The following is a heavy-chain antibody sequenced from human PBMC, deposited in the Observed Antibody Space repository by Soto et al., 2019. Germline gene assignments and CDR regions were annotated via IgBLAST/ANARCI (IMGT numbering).Heavy chain of an antibody. CDR3: VRVHDFWSGYYDN. V-gene: IGHV3-74*01. Sequence: GESLKISCAASGFAFSSYWMHWVRQAPGKGLVWVSRIKSDGSSTSYADFVKGRFIISRDNAKNTLYLQMNSLRAEDTAVYYCVRVHDFWSGYYDNWGPGTLVTVSS. CDR1: GFAFSSYW. D-gene: IGHD3-3*01. CDR2: IKSDGSST. J-gene: IGHJ4*02.